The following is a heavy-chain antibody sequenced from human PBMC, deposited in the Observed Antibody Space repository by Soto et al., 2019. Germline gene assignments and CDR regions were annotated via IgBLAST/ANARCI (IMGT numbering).Heavy chain of an antibody. J-gene: IGHJ4*02. Sequence: NPSETLSLTCAVAGYSISSVDYWGWIRQPPGKGLEWIGSIYRSGYTYYNPSLKSRVTISLDTSKNQFSLNLTSVTAADTAVYYCARPRTVFGAVEYWGLGTLVTV. CDR1: GYSISSVDY. CDR2: IYRSGYT. D-gene: IGHD3-3*01. V-gene: IGHV4-38-2*01. CDR3: ARPRTVFGAVEY.